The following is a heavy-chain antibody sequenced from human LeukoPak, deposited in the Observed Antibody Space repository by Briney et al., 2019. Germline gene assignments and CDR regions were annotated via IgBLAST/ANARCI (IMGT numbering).Heavy chain of an antibody. CDR3: ARVLYYDYVWGSYRSPRNWFDP. J-gene: IGHJ5*02. D-gene: IGHD3-16*02. CDR1: GGSISSYY. Sequence: SETLSLTCTVSGGSISSYYWSWIRQPPGKGLEWIGYIYYSGSTNYNPSLKSRVTISVDTSKNQFPLKLSSVTAADTAVYYCARVLYYDYVWGSYRSPRNWFDPWGQGTLVTVSS. V-gene: IGHV4-59*01. CDR2: IYYSGST.